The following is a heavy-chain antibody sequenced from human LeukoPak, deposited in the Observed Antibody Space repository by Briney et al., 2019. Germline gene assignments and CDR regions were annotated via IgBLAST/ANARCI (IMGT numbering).Heavy chain of an antibody. J-gene: IGHJ5*02. V-gene: IGHV3-21*01. CDR2: ISSSSSYI. CDR3: ARVYGDYGGYWFDP. Sequence: RGSLRLSCAASGFTFSSYSMNWVRQAPGKGLEWVSSISSSSSYIYYADSVKGRFTISRDNAKNSLYLQMNSLRAEDTAVYYCARVYGDYGGYWFDPWGQGTLVTVSS. CDR1: GFTFSSYS. D-gene: IGHD4-17*01.